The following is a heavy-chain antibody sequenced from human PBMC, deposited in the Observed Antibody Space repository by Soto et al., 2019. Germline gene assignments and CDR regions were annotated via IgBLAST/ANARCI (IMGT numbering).Heavy chain of an antibody. CDR2: ISAYNGNT. D-gene: IGHD3-22*01. Sequence: GASVKVSCKASGYTFTSYGISWVRQAPGQGLEWMGWISAYNGNTNYAQKLQGRVTMTTDTSTSTAYMELRSLGSDDTAVYYCARVASQWLLGVRGVSDWFDPWGQGTLVTVSS. V-gene: IGHV1-18*01. CDR1: GYTFTSYG. CDR3: ARVASQWLLGVRGVSDWFDP. J-gene: IGHJ5*02.